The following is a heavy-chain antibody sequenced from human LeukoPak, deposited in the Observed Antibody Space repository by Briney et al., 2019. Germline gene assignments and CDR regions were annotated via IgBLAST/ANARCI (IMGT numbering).Heavy chain of an antibody. Sequence: GGSLRLSCAASGFTFSSYAMSLVRQAPGKGLEWVSAISGSGGSTYYADSVKGRFTISRDNSKNTLYLQMNSLRAEDTAVYYCAKIPRYSYGYDLFDYWGQGTLVTVSS. CDR1: GFTFSSYA. J-gene: IGHJ4*02. CDR3: AKIPRYSYGYDLFDY. V-gene: IGHV3-23*01. CDR2: ISGSGGST. D-gene: IGHD5-18*01.